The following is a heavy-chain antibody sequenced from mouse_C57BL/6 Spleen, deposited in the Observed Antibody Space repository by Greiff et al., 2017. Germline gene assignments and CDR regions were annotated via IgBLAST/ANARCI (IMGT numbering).Heavy chain of an antibody. D-gene: IGHD1-1*01. CDR3: ASYYGSSYGYFDV. CDR1: GYTFTSYW. CDR2: INPSSGYT. Sequence: VKVVESGAELAKPGASVKLSCKASGYTFTSYWMHWVKQRPGQGLEWIGYINPSSGYTKYNQKFKDKATLTADKSSSTAYMQLSSLTYEDSAVYYCASYYGSSYGYFDVWGTGTTVTVSS. J-gene: IGHJ1*03. V-gene: IGHV1-7*01.